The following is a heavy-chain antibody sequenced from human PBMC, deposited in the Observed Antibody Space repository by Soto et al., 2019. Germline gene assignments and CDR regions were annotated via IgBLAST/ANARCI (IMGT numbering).Heavy chain of an antibody. D-gene: IGHD6-13*01. V-gene: IGHV1-18*01. CDR2: ISAYNGNT. J-gene: IGHJ4*02. CDR3: ARPLAAAGTKYYFDY. CDR1: GYTFTSYG. Sequence: QVQLVQSGAEVKKPGASVKVSCKASGYTFTSYGISWVRQAPGHGLEWMGWISAYNGNTNYAQKLKGRVTMTTDTSTSTAYMELRSLRSDDTAVYYCARPLAAAGTKYYFDYWGQGTLVTVSS.